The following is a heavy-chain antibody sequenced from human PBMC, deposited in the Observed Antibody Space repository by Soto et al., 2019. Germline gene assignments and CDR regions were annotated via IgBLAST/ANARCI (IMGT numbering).Heavy chain of an antibody. CDR3: ARAQAAYYFDY. CDR1: GGSISGYS. CDR2: IYYSGST. V-gene: IGHV4-59*13. J-gene: IGHJ4*02. D-gene: IGHD2-15*01. Sequence: SETLSLTCTVSGGSISGYSWSWIRQSPGKGLEWIGYIYYSGSTNYNPSLKSRVTISVDTSKNRFSLKLSSVTVADSAVYYCARAQAAYYFDYWGQGTVVTSPQ.